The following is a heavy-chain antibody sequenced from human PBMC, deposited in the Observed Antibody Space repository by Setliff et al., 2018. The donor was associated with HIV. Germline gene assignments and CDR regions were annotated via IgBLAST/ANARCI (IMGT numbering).Heavy chain of an antibody. D-gene: IGHD5-12*01. Sequence: PSETLSLTCAVSGYSISSGYYWNWIRQPPGKGLEWIGEIIHSGGTNYNPSLKSRVTISVDTSKNQFSLKLSSVTAADTAVYYCARRSGYAEDYWGQGTLVTVS. CDR1: GYSISSGYY. J-gene: IGHJ4*02. CDR3: ARRSGYAEDY. V-gene: IGHV4-34*12. CDR2: IIHSGGT.